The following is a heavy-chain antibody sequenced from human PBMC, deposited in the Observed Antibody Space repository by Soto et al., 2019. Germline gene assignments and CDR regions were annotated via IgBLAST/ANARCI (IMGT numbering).Heavy chain of an antibody. V-gene: IGHV3-33*08. CDR2: IGPDGTDI. CDR3: ARDRRPLYGDYVEELYWFDP. D-gene: IGHD4-17*01. J-gene: IGHJ5*02. CDR1: VFPFGNFC. Sequence: HPGVCLSLSCSDSVFPFGNFCIHWVRQAPGKGLEWVSHIGPDGTDIVYADSVKGRFTISRDNSKNTLYLQMNSLRAEDTAVYYCARDRRPLYGDYVEELYWFDPWGQGTLVTVSS.